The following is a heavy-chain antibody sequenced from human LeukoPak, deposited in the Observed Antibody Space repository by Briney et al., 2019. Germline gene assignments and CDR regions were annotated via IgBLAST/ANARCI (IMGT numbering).Heavy chain of an antibody. CDR1: GFTFSSYG. CDR3: AKDNGIAAWDYFDY. J-gene: IGHJ4*02. D-gene: IGHD6-13*01. V-gene: IGHV3-30*18. Sequence: QPGRSLRLSCAASGFTFSSYGMHWVRQAPGKGLEWVAVISYDGSNKYYADSVKGRFTISRDNSKNTLYLQMNSLRAEDTAVYYCAKDNGIAAWDYFDYWGQGTLVTVSS. CDR2: ISYDGSNK.